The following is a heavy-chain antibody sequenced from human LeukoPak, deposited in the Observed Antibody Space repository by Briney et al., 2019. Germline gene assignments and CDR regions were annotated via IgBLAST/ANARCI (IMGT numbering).Heavy chain of an antibody. CDR2: ISSSSSYI. J-gene: IGHJ6*03. V-gene: IGHV3-21*01. Sequence: GGSLRLSCAASAFTFSTYGMHWVRQAPGKGLEWVSSISSSSSYIYYADSVKGRFTISRDNAKNSLYLQMNSLRAEDTAVYYCARDSGSYCVDVWGKGTTVTISS. D-gene: IGHD1-26*01. CDR3: ARDSGSYCVDV. CDR1: AFTFSTYG.